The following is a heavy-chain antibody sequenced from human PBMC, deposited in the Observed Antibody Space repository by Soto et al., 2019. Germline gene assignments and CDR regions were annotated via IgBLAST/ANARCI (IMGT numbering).Heavy chain of an antibody. CDR1: GGTFSSYA. J-gene: IGHJ5*02. V-gene: IGHV1-69*13. Sequence: GASVKVFCKASGGTFSSYAISWVRQAPGQGLEWMGAIIPVFGTTNYTQKFQGRVTITADDSTTTAYMELSSLRSDDTAVYYCAREPFGRFDPWGQGTLVTVSS. D-gene: IGHD3-10*01. CDR3: AREPFGRFDP. CDR2: IIPVFGTT.